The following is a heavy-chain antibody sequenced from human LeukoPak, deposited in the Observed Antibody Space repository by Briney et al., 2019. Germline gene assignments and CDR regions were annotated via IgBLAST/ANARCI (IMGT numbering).Heavy chain of an antibody. V-gene: IGHV3-48*01. CDR3: AREQQLELWDY. J-gene: IGHJ4*02. D-gene: IGHD1-1*01. CDR1: GFTFSSYS. Sequence: PGGSLRLSCAASGFTFSSYSMNWVRQAPGKGLEWVSYISSSSSTINYADSVKGRFTISRDNAKKSLYLQMNSLRAEDTAVYYCAREQQLELWDYWGQGTLVTVSS. CDR2: ISSSSSTI.